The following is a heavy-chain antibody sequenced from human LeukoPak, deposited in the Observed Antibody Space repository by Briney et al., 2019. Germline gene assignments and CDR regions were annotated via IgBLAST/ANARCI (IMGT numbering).Heavy chain of an antibody. V-gene: IGHV3-7*01. CDR2: IKEDGSEK. CDR3: ARIVSSITAADSYDY. D-gene: IGHD6-13*01. CDR1: GFTLSSYW. Sequence: GGSLRLSCAASGFTLSSYWMSWVRQAPGKGLEWVANIKEDGSEKYYVDSVKGRFTISRDNAKNSLYLQMNSLRAEDTAVYYCARIVSSITAADSYDYWGQGTLATVSS. J-gene: IGHJ4*02.